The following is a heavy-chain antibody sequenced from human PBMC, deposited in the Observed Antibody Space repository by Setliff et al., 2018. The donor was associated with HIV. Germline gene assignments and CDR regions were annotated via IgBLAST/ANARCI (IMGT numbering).Heavy chain of an antibody. D-gene: IGHD3-22*01. V-gene: IGHV3-53*01. J-gene: IGHJ4*02. CDR3: AEDRGSGYYSPSDY. CDR1: GLRVTDTY. CDR2: IYKAGKT. Sequence: GGSLRLSCEASGLRVTDTYMAWVRQAPGKGLEWVTLIYKAGKTYYAYSVKGRFTISRDTSKNTLYLQMNSLRAGDTAVYYCAEDRGSGYYSPSDYWGQGTLVTVSS.